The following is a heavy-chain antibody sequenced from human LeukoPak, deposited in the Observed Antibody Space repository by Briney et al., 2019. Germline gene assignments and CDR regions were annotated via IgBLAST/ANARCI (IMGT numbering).Heavy chain of an antibody. D-gene: IGHD5-18*01. V-gene: IGHV4-34*01. J-gene: IGHJ4*02. CDR2: INHSGST. CDR3: ARRLGGYSYGYRXXXDY. CDR1: GGSFSGYY. Sequence: SETLSLTCAVYGGSFSGYYWSWIRQPPGKGLEWIGEINHSGSTNYNPSLKSRVTISVDTSKNQFSLKLSSVTAADTAVYYCARRLGGYSYGYRXXXDYWGQGTLVTVSS.